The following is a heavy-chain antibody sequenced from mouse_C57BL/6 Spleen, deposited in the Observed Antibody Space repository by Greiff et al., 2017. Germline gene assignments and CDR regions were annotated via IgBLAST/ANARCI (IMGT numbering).Heavy chain of an antibody. J-gene: IGHJ1*03. Sequence: LQQSGASVKISCKASGYAFSSYWMNWVQQRPGKGLEWIGQIYPGDGDTNYNGKFKGKATLTADKSSSTAYMQLSSLTSEDSSVYFWVREFTVVAPYWYFDVWGTGTTGTVSS. CDR1: GYAFSSYW. CDR2: IYPGDGDT. CDR3: VREFTVVAPYWYFDV. V-gene: IGHV1-80*01. D-gene: IGHD1-1*01.